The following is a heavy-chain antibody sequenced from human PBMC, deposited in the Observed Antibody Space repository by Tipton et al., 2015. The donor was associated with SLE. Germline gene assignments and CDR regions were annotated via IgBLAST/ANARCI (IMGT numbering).Heavy chain of an antibody. CDR2: THTSGST. CDR1: GGSISNYY. V-gene: IGHV4-4*08. CDR3: ARRQLCLD. Sequence: TLSLTCKVSGGSISNYYWSWIQLTSGERPEWIGYTHTSGSTNYNPSPKSRVSISVDTSKNQFSLILTYVTAADTAVYFCARRQLCLDWGQGTLVTVSS. D-gene: IGHD5-18*01. J-gene: IGHJ4*02.